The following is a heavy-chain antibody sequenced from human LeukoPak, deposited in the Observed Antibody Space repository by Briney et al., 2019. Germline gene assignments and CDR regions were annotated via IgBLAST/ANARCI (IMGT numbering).Heavy chain of an antibody. CDR3: AKGVRYLDWWILDY. D-gene: IGHD3-9*01. V-gene: IGHV3-23*01. CDR1: GFTFSNYA. CDR2: ISGSDYA. Sequence: GGSLRLSCAASGFTFSNYAMGWVRQAPGKGLEWVSGISGSDYAYYTDSEKGRFTISRDNSKNTLYLQMNTLRAEDTAVYYCAKGVRYLDWWILDYWGQGTLVPVSS. J-gene: IGHJ4*02.